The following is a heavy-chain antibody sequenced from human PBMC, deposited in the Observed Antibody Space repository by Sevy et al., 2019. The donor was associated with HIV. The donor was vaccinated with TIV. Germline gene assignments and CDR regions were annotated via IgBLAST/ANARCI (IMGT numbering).Heavy chain of an antibody. D-gene: IGHD2-8*01. CDR1: GFTFSSYA. V-gene: IGHV3-30*04. J-gene: IGHJ6*02. CDR3: ARAHKELDIVLMINPYYYGMDV. CDR2: ISYDGSNK. Sequence: GGSLRLSCAASGFTFSSYAMHWVRQAPGKGLEWVAVISYDGSNKYYADSVKGRVTISRDNFKNTLYLQMNSLRAEDTAVYYCARAHKELDIVLMINPYYYGMDVWGQGTTVTVSS.